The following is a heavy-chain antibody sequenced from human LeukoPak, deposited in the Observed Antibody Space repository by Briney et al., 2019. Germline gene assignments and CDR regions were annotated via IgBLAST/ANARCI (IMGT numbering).Heavy chain of an antibody. CDR1: GGSISSYS. CDR3: ARGSRYYDSSGYHDY. Sequence: SETLSLTCTVSGGSISSYSRSWIRQPPGKGLEWIGYIYYSGSTNYNPSLKSRVTISVDTSKNQFSLKLSSVTAADTAVYYCARGSRYYDSSGYHDYWGQGTLVTVSS. J-gene: IGHJ4*02. D-gene: IGHD3-22*01. V-gene: IGHV4-59*01. CDR2: IYYSGST.